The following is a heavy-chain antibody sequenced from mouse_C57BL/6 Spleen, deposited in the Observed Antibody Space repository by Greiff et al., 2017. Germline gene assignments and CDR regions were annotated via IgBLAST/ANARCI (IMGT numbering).Heavy chain of an antibody. Sequence: VQLQQPGAELVKPGASVKLSCKASGYNFTSYWMQWVKQRPGQGLEWIGEIDPSDSYTNYHQKFKGKATLTVDPASSTAYMQLSSLTSEDSAIYYCARFLNGKYGFDYWGQGTTLTVSS. V-gene: IGHV1-50*01. CDR2: IDPSDSYT. D-gene: IGHD2-1*01. J-gene: IGHJ2*01. CDR3: ARFLNGKYGFDY. CDR1: GYNFTSYW.